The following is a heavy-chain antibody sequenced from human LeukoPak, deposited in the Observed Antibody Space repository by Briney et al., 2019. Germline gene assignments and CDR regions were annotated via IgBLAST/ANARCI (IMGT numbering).Heavy chain of an antibody. CDR1: GFTFSSYW. V-gene: IGHV3-7*01. Sequence: SGGSLRLSCAASGFTFSSYWMSWVRQAPGKGLEWVANIKQDGSEKYYVDSVKGRFTISRDNAKNSLYLQMNSLRAEDTAVYYCARSPRIVGAAGAFDIWGQGTMVTVSS. CDR3: ARSPRIVGAAGAFDI. D-gene: IGHD1-26*01. J-gene: IGHJ3*02. CDR2: IKQDGSEK.